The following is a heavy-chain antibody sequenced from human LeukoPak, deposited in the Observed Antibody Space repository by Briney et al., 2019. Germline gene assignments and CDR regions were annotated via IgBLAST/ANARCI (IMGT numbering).Heavy chain of an antibody. D-gene: IGHD3-22*01. CDR3: AREAVVSGGSFDP. CDR2: INPNSGGT. Sequence: ASVKVSCKASGYTFTGYYMHWVRQAPGQGLEWMGWINPNSGGTNYAQKFQGRVTMTRDTSISTAYMELSRLRSDDTAVYYCAREAVVSGGSFDPWGQGTLVTVSS. J-gene: IGHJ5*02. V-gene: IGHV1-2*02. CDR1: GYTFTGYY.